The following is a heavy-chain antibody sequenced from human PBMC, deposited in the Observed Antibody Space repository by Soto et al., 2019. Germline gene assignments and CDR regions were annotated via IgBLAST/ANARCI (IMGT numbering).Heavy chain of an antibody. Sequence: QVQLQQWGAGLLEPSETLSLTCAVYGGSFSGYYWSWIRQPPGKGLEWIGEINHSGSTNYNPSLNSGATLSVETHKNQFSLTLSSVTAADTAVYYCARRTKDYGVYYFDYWGQVTLVTVSS. CDR3: ARRTKDYGVYYFDY. CDR1: GGSFSGYY. J-gene: IGHJ4*02. CDR2: INHSGST. D-gene: IGHD4-17*01. V-gene: IGHV4-34*01.